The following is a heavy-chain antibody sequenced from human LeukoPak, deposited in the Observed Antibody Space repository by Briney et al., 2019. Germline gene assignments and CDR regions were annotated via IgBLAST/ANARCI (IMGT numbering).Heavy chain of an antibody. Sequence: SETLSLTCTVSGGPISSYYWSWIRQPPGKGLEWIGYIYYSGSTNYNPSLKSRVTISVDTSKNQFSLKLSSVTAADTAVYYCARDRALMVYEDYYYYYMDVWGKGTTVTVSS. CDR2: IYYSGST. D-gene: IGHD2-8*01. V-gene: IGHV4-59*01. CDR1: GGPISSYY. CDR3: ARDRALMVYEDYYYYYMDV. J-gene: IGHJ6*03.